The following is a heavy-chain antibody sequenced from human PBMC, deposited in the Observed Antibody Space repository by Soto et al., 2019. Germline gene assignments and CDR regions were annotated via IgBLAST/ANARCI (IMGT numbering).Heavy chain of an antibody. D-gene: IGHD2-2*01. CDR2: IRSRSIDM. V-gene: IGHV3-21*01. Sequence: EVQLVESGGGLVKPGESLRLSCAASGFTFSNYNINWVRQAPGKGLEWVSSIRSRSIDMYYADSVKGRFTISRDDAKNSLYLQMTGVRAEDTAVYFCVRESYPAKAFDIWGQGTMVTVSS. J-gene: IGHJ3*02. CDR3: VRESYPAKAFDI. CDR1: GFTFSNYN.